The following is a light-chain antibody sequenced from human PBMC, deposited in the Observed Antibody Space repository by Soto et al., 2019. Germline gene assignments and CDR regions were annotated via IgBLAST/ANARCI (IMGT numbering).Light chain of an antibody. CDR1: HRVSSY. J-gene: IGKJ4*01. Sequence: EIVMTQSPATLSVSPGERATLSCRASHRVSSYFAWYQQKPGQAPRLLIYATSTRATGIPARFSGSGSGTEFTLTISSLQSEDFAVYYCQQYNNLSLTFGGGTKVEIK. CDR3: QQYNNLSLT. V-gene: IGKV3-15*01. CDR2: ATS.